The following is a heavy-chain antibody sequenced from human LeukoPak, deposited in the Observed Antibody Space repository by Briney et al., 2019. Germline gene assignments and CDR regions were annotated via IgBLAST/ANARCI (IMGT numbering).Heavy chain of an antibody. V-gene: IGHV3-48*03. CDR3: ARDGVRSSGWRVYFDY. Sequence: GGSLSLSCAASGFTFSSYEMNWVRQAPGKGLEWVSYISSSGSTIYYADSVKGRFTISRDNAKNSLYLQMNSLRAEDTAVYYCARDGVRSSGWRVYFDYWGQGTLVTVSS. J-gene: IGHJ4*02. CDR2: ISSSGSTI. CDR1: GFTFSSYE. D-gene: IGHD6-19*01.